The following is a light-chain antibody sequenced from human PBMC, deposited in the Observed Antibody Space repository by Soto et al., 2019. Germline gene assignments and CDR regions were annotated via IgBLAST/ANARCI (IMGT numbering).Light chain of an antibody. J-gene: IGKJ2*01. V-gene: IGKV1-39*01. CDR1: LNITTY. CDR3: QQSYAAPYT. Sequence: DIQMTQSPSSLSASVGDRVSITCRASLNITTYLNWYQQKPKKAPKLLIYAASSLESGVPSRFSGSGSGTNFTLTTSSLQPEDFATYYCQQSYAAPYTFGQGTKLEIK. CDR2: AAS.